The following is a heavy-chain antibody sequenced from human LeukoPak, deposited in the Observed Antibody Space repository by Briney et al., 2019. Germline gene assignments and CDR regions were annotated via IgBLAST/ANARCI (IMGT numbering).Heavy chain of an antibody. D-gene: IGHD6-6*01. Sequence: SETLSLTCAVYGGSFSGYYWSWIRQPPGKGLEWIGEINHSGSTNYNPSLKSRVTISVDTSKNQFSLKLSSVTAADTAVYYCARMGFYCSSTYDYWGQGTLVTVSS. J-gene: IGHJ4*02. CDR2: INHSGST. CDR3: ARMGFYCSSTYDY. V-gene: IGHV4-34*01. CDR1: GGSFSGYY.